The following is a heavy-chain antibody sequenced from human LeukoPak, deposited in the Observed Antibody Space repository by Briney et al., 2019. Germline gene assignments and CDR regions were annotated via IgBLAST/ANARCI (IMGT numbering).Heavy chain of an antibody. D-gene: IGHD1-7*01. J-gene: IGHJ4*02. CDR2: ISTNGDST. V-gene: IGHV3-64*02. CDR1: GFTFSTYA. CDR3: ARVPNWNYEGGVDFDY. Sequence: GGSLRLSCAASGFTFSTYAMHWVRQAPGKGLEYVSAISTNGDSTYYADSVKGRFTISRDNSKNTLFLQMGSLRADDMAVYYCARVPNWNYEGGVDFDYWGQGTLVTVSS.